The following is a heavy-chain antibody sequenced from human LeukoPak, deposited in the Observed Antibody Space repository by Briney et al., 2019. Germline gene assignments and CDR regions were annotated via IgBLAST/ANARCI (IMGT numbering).Heavy chain of an antibody. J-gene: IGHJ4*02. D-gene: IGHD3-22*01. Sequence: GGSLRLSCAASGFTFSDYYMSWIRQAPGKGLEWVSYISSSGSTIYYADSVKGRFTISRDNAKNSLYLQMNSLGAEDTAVYYCARDRLDYYDSSGYYPYYFDYWGQGTLVTVSS. V-gene: IGHV3-11*01. CDR1: GFTFSDYY. CDR2: ISSSGSTI. CDR3: ARDRLDYYDSSGYYPYYFDY.